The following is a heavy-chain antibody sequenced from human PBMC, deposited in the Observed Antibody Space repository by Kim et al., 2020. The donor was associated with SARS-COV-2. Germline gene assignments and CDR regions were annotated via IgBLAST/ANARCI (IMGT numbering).Heavy chain of an antibody. CDR2: INAGNGNT. J-gene: IGHJ4*02. D-gene: IGHD3-22*01. Sequence: ASVKVSCKASGYTFTSYAMHWVRQAPGQRLEWMGWINAGNGNTKYSQKFQGRVTITRDTSASTAYMELSSLRSEDTAVYYCARPGTYYYDSSGYDSWGQGTLVTVSS. CDR1: GYTFTSYA. CDR3: ARPGTYYYDSSGYDS. V-gene: IGHV1-3*01.